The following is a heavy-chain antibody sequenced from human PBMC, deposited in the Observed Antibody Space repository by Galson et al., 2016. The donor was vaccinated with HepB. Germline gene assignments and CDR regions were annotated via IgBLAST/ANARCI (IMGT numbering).Heavy chain of an antibody. CDR2: ISRSSSYT. Sequence: SLRLSCAASGFTFRDYYMSWIRQAPGKGLEWVSYISRSSSYTNYADSVKGRFTISRDNAKNSLSLQMNSLRAEDTAVYHCAGNRGDSGYDAFDIWGQGTMVTVSS. J-gene: IGHJ3*02. CDR1: GFTFRDYY. D-gene: IGHD5-12*01. V-gene: IGHV3-11*03. CDR3: AGNRGDSGYDAFDI.